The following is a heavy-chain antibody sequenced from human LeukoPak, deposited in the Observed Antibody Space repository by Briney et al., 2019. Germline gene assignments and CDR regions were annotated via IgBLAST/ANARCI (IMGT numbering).Heavy chain of an antibody. Sequence: SGGSLRLSCAASGFSLSGDWMIWVRQAPGKGLEWVARIKTISEGGTTDYAAPVKGRFTISRDDSKNTLYLQMNSLKTEDTALYYCTTMGASWGQGTLVTVSS. J-gene: IGHJ5*02. V-gene: IGHV3-15*01. D-gene: IGHD3-16*01. CDR1: GFSLSGDW. CDR3: TTMGAS. CDR2: IKTISEGGTT.